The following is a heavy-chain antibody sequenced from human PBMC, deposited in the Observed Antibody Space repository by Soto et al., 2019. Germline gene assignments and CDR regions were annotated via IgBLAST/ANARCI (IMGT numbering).Heavy chain of an antibody. J-gene: IGHJ4*02. CDR2: ISADNGNT. Sequence: QVQLVQSGAEVKRPGASVKVSCKASGYTFTNYGITWVRQSPGQGLVWMGWISADNGNTNYAQKLQGRVTMTTDTSTITAYMELRSLRSDDMAVYYCARRGVLPDYWGQGTLVTVSS. D-gene: IGHD3-10*01. CDR3: ARRGVLPDY. V-gene: IGHV1-18*03. CDR1: GYTFTNYG.